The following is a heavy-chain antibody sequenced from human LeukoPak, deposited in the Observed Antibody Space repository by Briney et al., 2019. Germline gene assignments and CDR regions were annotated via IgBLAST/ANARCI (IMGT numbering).Heavy chain of an antibody. V-gene: IGHV4-39*01. CDR1: GGSISSSSYY. Sequence: SETTSLTCTVSGGSISSSSYYWSWIRQPPGKGLEWIGSIYYSGSTYYNPSLKSRVTISVDTPKSQFSLKLSSVTAADTAVYYCARQTYYYDSSGPTPFYYWGQGTLVTVSS. CDR2: IYYSGST. D-gene: IGHD3-22*01. J-gene: IGHJ4*02. CDR3: ARQTYYYDSSGPTPFYY.